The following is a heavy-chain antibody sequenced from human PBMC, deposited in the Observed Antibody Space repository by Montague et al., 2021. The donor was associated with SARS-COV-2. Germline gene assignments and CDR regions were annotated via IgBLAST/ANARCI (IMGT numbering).Heavy chain of an antibody. Sequence: SETLSLTCTVSGGSVNSGSYSWVWIRQPPGKGLEWIRSIHYSGSTSYTPSLQSPVTISIDTSKNPFSLRVDSVTAADSAVYFCAGRPGADYYVVWSVGFDIWAQGKRVTVS. V-gene: IGHV4-39*01. D-gene: IGHD3-3*01. J-gene: IGHJ3*02. CDR2: IHYSGST. CDR3: AGRPGADYYVVWSVGFDI. CDR1: GGSVNSGSYS.